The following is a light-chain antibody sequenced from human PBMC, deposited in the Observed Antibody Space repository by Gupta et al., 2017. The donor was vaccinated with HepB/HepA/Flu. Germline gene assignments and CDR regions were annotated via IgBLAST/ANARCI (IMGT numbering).Light chain of an antibody. V-gene: IGLV1-36*01. CDR1: SSNIGNNA. CDR2: CDD. CDR3: AVWDDSLNANV. J-gene: IGLJ1*01. Sequence: QSVLTQPPSMSEAPRQRVTISCSGSSSNIGNNAVNWYQQLPGKAPKLLIYCDDLLPSGVSDRFSGSKSGTSASLAISGLQSEDEADYYCAVWDDSLNANVFGTGTKVTVL.